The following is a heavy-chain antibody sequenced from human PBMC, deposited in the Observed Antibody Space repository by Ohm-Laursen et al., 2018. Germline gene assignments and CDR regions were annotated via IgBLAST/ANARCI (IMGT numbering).Heavy chain of an antibody. CDR1: GFTFDDYA. J-gene: IGHJ6*02. D-gene: IGHD6-13*01. CDR3: AKGSSWRPMDV. CDR2: ISWNSGSI. Sequence: SLRLSCTASGFTFDDYAMHWVRQAPGKGLGWVSGISWNSGSIGYADSVKGRFTISRDNAKNSLYLQMNSLRAEDTALYYCAKGSSWRPMDVWGQGTTVTVSS. V-gene: IGHV3-9*01.